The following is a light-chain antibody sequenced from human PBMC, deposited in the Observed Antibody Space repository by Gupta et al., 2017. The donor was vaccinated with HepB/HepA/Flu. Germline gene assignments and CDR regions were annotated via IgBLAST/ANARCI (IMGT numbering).Light chain of an antibody. Sequence: SYVLTQPPSVSVAPGETARIACVGDNIEIYSVHWYQQKPGQAPVLVVYVDSDRPSGIPERFSGSNSGNTATLNINRVEAGDEADYYCQAWHTASDHMLFGGGTKLTVL. CDR1: NIEIYS. V-gene: IGLV3-21*02. CDR3: QAWHTASDHML. J-gene: IGLJ2*01. CDR2: VDS.